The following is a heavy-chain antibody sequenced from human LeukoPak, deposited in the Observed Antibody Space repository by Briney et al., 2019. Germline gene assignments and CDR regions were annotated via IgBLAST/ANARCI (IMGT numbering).Heavy chain of an antibody. J-gene: IGHJ4*02. CDR3: AREGAGLRFLEFPPDY. D-gene: IGHD3-3*01. CDR2: ISSRSSYL. Sequence: PGGSLRLSCAASGFTFSSYSMTWFRQAQGKGLEWVPPISSRSSYLHSADSVKGRSTISRNNAKHSLYLQMSSLRVEDTAVYYCAREGAGLRFLEFPPDYWGQGTLVTVSS. V-gene: IGHV3-21*01. CDR1: GFTFSSYS.